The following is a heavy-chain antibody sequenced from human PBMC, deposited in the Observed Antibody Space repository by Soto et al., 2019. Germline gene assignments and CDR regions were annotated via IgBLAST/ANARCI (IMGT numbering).Heavy chain of an antibody. J-gene: IGHJ4*02. CDR2: ITDNAYRT. CDR3: AKGQATGSFSPVDY. D-gene: IGHD1-26*01. Sequence: EVHLLDSGGGLVQPGGSLRLSCAASGFTFSSFAMSWVRQAPGKGLEWVSSITDNAYRTYYADSVKGRFTISRDNSKNTLFLQMSGLGAEDTAIYYCAKGQATGSFSPVDYWGQGTVVTVSS. V-gene: IGHV3-23*01. CDR1: GFTFSSFA.